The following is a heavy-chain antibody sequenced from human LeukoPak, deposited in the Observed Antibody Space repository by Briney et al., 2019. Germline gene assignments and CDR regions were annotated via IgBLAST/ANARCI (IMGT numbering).Heavy chain of an antibody. CDR2: INSDGSST. CDR1: GFTLSSYW. Sequence: AGGSLRLSCAASGFTLSSYWMHWVRQVPEKGLVWVSCINSDGSSTSYADSVKGRFTISRDNAKNTLYLEMNSLRAEDTAVYYCARDRPDAFDIWGQGKIVTVSS. V-gene: IGHV3-74*01. CDR3: ARDRPDAFDI. J-gene: IGHJ3*02.